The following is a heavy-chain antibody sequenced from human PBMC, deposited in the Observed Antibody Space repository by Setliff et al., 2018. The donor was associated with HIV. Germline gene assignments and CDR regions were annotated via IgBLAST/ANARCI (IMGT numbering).Heavy chain of an antibody. CDR2: VTWDCVTT. V-gene: IGHV3-43*01. Sequence: GGYMRLSWAASGFTFHDYTMQWVRQAPGKGLEWVSLVTWDCVTTKYADSVKGRFTISRDNSKNSLYLESNSLRTEDTAFYYCAISTYYYDETSGYKAYYFDYWGHGTQVTVSS. CDR3: AISTYYYDETSGYKAYYFDY. J-gene: IGHJ4*01. CDR1: GFTFHDYT. D-gene: IGHD3-22*01.